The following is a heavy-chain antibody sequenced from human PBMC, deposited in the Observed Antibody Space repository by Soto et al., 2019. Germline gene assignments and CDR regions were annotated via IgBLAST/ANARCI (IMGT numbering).Heavy chain of an antibody. CDR1: GGSISSGGYY. CDR3: ARDAGGSGWYGVGFDY. Sequence: QVQLQESGPGLVKPSQTLSLTCTVSGGSISSGGYYWSWIRQLPGKGLEWIGYIYYSGSTYYNPSLKSRVTISVDTSKNQFPLKLSSVTAADTAVYYCARDAGGSGWYGVGFDYWGQGTLVTVSS. J-gene: IGHJ4*02. CDR2: IYYSGST. D-gene: IGHD6-19*01. V-gene: IGHV4-31*03.